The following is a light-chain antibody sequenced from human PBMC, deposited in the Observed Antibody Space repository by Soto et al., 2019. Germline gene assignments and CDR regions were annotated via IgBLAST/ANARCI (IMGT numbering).Light chain of an antibody. V-gene: IGLV2-8*01. CDR1: SSDVGGYNY. CDR3: SSYAGTDTVI. J-gene: IGLJ2*01. Sequence: QSALTQPPSASGSPGQSVTISCTGTSSDVGGYNYVSWYQQHPGKVPKLMIYEVSKRPSGVPDRFSGSKSGNTASLTVSGLQTEDDADYYCSSYAGTDTVIFGGGTKVTVL. CDR2: EVS.